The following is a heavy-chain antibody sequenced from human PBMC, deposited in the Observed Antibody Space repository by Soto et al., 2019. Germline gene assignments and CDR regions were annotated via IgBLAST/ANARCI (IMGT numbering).Heavy chain of an antibody. CDR2: IQQDGSET. D-gene: IGHD6-13*01. Sequence: GSLRLSCAASGFTFSNYWMSWVRQAPGKGLEWVANIQQDGSETYYVDSVKGRFTVSRDNAKNSLYLQMNSLRAEDTAVYYCARDLAARALPYYFDYWGQGTLVTVSS. CDR3: ARDLAARALPYYFDY. V-gene: IGHV3-7*01. CDR1: GFTFSNYW. J-gene: IGHJ4*02.